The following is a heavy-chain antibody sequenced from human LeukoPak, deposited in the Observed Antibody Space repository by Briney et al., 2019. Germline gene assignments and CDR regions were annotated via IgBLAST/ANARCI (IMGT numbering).Heavy chain of an antibody. CDR1: GYTFTSYG. CDR3: ARGLLYDFWSGYYTPFDY. D-gene: IGHD3-3*01. J-gene: IGHJ4*02. CDR2: ISAYNGNT. Sequence: ASVKVSCKASGYTFTSYGISWVRQAPGQGLEWMGWISAYNGNTNYAQKLQGRVTMTRNTSVSTAYMELSSLRSEDTAVYYCARGLLYDFWSGYYTPFDYWGQGTLVTVSS. V-gene: IGHV1-18*01.